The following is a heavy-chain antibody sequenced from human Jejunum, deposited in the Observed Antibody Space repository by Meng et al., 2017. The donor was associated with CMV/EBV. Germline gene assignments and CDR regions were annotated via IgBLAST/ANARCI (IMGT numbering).Heavy chain of an antibody. J-gene: IGHJ4*02. Sequence: VTSGIAFSTYGMHWVRQAPGKGLEWVTFISNDGSNKYYGDSVKGRFTISRDNSKNTLYLQMNSLRAEDSAVYSCARGRTTGYFDYWGQGTRVTVSS. CDR3: ARGRTTGYFDY. CDR1: GIAFSTYG. V-gene: IGHV3-33*01. CDR2: ISNDGSNK. D-gene: IGHD1-7*01.